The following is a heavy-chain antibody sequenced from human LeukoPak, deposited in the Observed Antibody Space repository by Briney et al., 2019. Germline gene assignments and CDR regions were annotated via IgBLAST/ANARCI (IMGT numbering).Heavy chain of an antibody. CDR3: ARTTDSSGKMRGCFDL. V-gene: IGHV3-7*01. Sequence: GGSLRLSCAASGFTFSSYWMSWVRQAPGKGLEWVANIKQDGSEKYYVDSVKGRFTISRDNAKNSLYLQMNSLRAEDTAVYYCARTTDSSGKMRGCFDLWGRGTLVTVSS. D-gene: IGHD3-22*01. CDR2: IKQDGSEK. J-gene: IGHJ2*01. CDR1: GFTFSSYW.